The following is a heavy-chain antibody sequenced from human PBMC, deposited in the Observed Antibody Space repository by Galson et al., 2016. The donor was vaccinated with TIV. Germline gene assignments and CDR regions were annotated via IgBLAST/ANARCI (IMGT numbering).Heavy chain of an antibody. J-gene: IGHJ4*02. D-gene: IGHD6-19*01. V-gene: IGHV3-33*05. CDR1: GFTFSSYD. CDR3: ARQWQSYFFDY. CDR2: ISFDRSDK. Sequence: SLRLSCAASGFTFSSYDMHWVRQAPGKGLEWVAIISFDRSDKYYGDSVKGRFTISRDNSKNTLYLQMNSLTAEDTDVYYCARQWQSYFFDYWGQGILITVSS.